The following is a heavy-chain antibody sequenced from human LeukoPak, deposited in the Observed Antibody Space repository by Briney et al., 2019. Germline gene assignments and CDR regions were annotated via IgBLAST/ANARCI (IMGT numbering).Heavy chain of an antibody. CDR2: TYSGGST. CDR3: ARDKSSPHAFDI. CDR1: GFTVSSNY. Sequence: GGSLRLSCAASGFTVSSNYMSWVRQAPGKGLEWVSITYSGGSTYYADSVKGRFNISRDNSKNTLYLQMNSLRAEDTAVYYCARDKSSPHAFDIWGQGTMVTVSS. V-gene: IGHV3-53*01. J-gene: IGHJ3*02.